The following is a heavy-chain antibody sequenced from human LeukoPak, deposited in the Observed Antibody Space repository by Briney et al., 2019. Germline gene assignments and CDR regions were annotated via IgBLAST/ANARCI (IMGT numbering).Heavy chain of an antibody. J-gene: IGHJ6*02. CDR2: IYYSGST. Sequence: PSQTLSLTCTVSGGSISSGDYYWSWIRQPPGKGLEWIGYIYYSGSTYYNPSLKSRVTISVDTSKNQFSLKLSSVTAADTAVYYCAREGVAARGSDYYGMDVWGQGTTVTVSS. CDR3: AREGVAARGSDYYGMDV. V-gene: IGHV4-30-4*01. D-gene: IGHD6-6*01. CDR1: GGSISSGDYY.